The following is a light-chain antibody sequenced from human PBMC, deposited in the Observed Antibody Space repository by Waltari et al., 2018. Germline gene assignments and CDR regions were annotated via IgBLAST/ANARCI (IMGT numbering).Light chain of an antibody. Sequence: DIVMTQSPAVLAVALGERATINGQSTQNVFYSSNNNNYLAWYQQKPGQPPKLPIYWASTRESGVPDRFSGSGSGTDFTLTISSLQAEDVAVYYCQQYYSIPYTFGQGTKLEIK. J-gene: IGKJ2*01. V-gene: IGKV4-1*01. CDR3: QQYYSIPYT. CDR1: QNVFYSSNNNNY. CDR2: WAS.